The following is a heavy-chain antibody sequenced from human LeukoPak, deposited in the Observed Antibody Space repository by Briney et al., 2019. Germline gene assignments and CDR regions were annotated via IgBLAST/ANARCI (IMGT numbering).Heavy chain of an antibody. J-gene: IGHJ4*02. CDR3: ARPGYSSGWYYFDY. Sequence: ALVKVSCKASGGTFSSYAISWVRQAPGQGLEWMGRIIPIFGTANYAQKFQGRVTITTDESTSTAYMELSSLRSEDTAVYYCARPGYSSGWYYFDYWGQGTLVTVSS. V-gene: IGHV1-69*05. CDR1: GGTFSSYA. D-gene: IGHD6-19*01. CDR2: IIPIFGTA.